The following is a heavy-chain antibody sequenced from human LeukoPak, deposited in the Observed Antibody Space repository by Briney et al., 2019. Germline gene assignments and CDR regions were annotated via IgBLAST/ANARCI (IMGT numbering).Heavy chain of an antibody. Sequence: GGSLRLSCAAPGFTFGSYAIHWVRQAPGKGLEWVAVISYDGTNEYYADSVKGRFTISRDNSKNTLYLQMNSLRAEDTAVYYCASGAGGWELLTKSTFDYWGQGTLVTVSS. D-gene: IGHD1-26*01. J-gene: IGHJ4*02. CDR3: ASGAGGWELLTKSTFDY. CDR1: GFTFGSYA. V-gene: IGHV3-30*04. CDR2: ISYDGTNE.